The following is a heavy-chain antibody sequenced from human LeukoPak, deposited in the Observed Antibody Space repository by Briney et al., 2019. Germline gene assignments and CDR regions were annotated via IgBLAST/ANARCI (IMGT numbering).Heavy chain of an antibody. J-gene: IGHJ4*02. CDR1: GHTFTGYY. V-gene: IGHV1-2*06. CDR2: INPNSGGT. CDR3: ARDLRVTTGTTS. Sequence: GASVKVSCKASGHTFTGYYMHWVRQAPGQGLEWMGRINPNSGGTNYAQKFQGRVTMTRDTSISTAYMELSRLRSDDTAVYYCARDLRVTTGTTSWGQGTLVTVSS. D-gene: IGHD1-1*01.